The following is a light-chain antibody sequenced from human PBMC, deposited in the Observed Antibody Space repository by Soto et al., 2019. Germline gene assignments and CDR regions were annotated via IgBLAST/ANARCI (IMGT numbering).Light chain of an antibody. J-gene: IGLJ2*01. CDR2: SND. Sequence: QSVLTQPPSASGTPGQRVTISCSGSSSNIGNTYVNWYQQFPGTAPKLLIFSNDHRPSGVPDRFSGSKSGTSASLTITGLQAEDEADYYCQSYDTGLSAVVFGGGTKLTVL. V-gene: IGLV1-44*01. CDR1: SSNIGNTY. CDR3: QSYDTGLSAVV.